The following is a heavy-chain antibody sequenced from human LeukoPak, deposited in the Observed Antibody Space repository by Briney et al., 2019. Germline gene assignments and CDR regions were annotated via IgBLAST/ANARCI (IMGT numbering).Heavy chain of an antibody. V-gene: IGHV1-46*01. Sequence: ASVKVSCKASGYTFTSYYMHWVRQAPGQGLEWMGIINPSGGGTSYAQKFQGRVTMTRDTSTSTVYMELSSLRSEDTAVYYCAREEMGDYATGYWGQGTLVTVSS. CDR2: INPSGGGT. D-gene: IGHD4-17*01. CDR3: AREEMGDYATGY. CDR1: GYTFTSYY. J-gene: IGHJ4*02.